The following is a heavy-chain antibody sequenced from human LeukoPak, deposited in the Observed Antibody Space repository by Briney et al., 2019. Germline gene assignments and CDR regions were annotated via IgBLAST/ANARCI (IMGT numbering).Heavy chain of an antibody. V-gene: IGHV3-23*01. Sequence: GGSLRLSCAASGFTFSSCAMNWVRQAPGTGLEWVSSISGSGDNTYYADSVKGRFTISRDNSKNMLYLQMNSLRGEDTALYYCAKDFYSGSYYYFDYWGQGTLVTVSS. CDR1: GFTFSSCA. CDR3: AKDFYSGSYYYFDY. CDR2: ISGSGDNT. J-gene: IGHJ4*02. D-gene: IGHD1-26*01.